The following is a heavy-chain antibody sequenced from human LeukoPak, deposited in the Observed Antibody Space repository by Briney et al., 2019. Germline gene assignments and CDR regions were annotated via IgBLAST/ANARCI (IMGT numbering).Heavy chain of an antibody. J-gene: IGHJ4*02. D-gene: IGHD3-10*01. CDR1: GFTFSDYY. CDR2: ISSSGSTI. CDR3: ASASYYGSGKDTDY. V-gene: IGHV3-11*01. Sequence: GGSLRLSCAASGFTFSDYYMSWIRQAPGKGLEWVSYISSSGSTIYCADSVKGRFTISRDNAKNSLYLQMNSLRAEDTAVYYCASASYYGSGKDTDYWGQGTLVTVSS.